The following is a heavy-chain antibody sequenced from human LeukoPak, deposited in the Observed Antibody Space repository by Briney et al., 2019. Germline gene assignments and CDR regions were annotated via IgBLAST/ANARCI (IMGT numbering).Heavy chain of an antibody. CDR2: INPNSGGT. J-gene: IGHJ4*02. D-gene: IGHD6-13*01. Sequence: ASVKVSCKASGSTFTGYYMHWVRQAPGQGLEWMGWINPNSGGTNYAQKFQGRVTMTRDTSISTAYMELSRLRSDDTAVYYCARVSEGSSHWCYWGQGTLVTVSS. V-gene: IGHV1-2*02. CDR3: ARVSEGSSHWCY. CDR1: GSTFTGYY.